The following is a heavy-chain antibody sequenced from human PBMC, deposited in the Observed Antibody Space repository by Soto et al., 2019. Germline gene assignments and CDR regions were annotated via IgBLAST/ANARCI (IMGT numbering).Heavy chain of an antibody. D-gene: IGHD2-21*02. CDR1: GFMFSTYG. CDR3: AKDKSHCLGGACKDYFDH. Sequence: QVQLVDSGGGVVQPGRSLRLSCTASGFMFSTYGMHWVRQAPGKGLEWVALVSLDGTNKYYADSVKGRFTISRDNSKNTLYLQMDSLRAEDTAVYYCAKDKSHCLGGACKDYFDHWGQGTLVTVSS. CDR2: VSLDGTNK. J-gene: IGHJ4*02. V-gene: IGHV3-30*18.